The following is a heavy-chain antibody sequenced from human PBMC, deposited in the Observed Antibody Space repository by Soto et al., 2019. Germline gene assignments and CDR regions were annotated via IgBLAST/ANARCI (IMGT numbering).Heavy chain of an antibody. CDR3: AREGDGFGTYFES. Sequence: GGSLRLSCAASGFTFSNYWMSCVRQAPGKGLEWVANIKQDGTDKYYVDSVKGGFTISRDNDKDSCYLQMDSLGVDDSAVYYCAREGDGFGTYFESWGQGSLVTVSS. CDR2: IKQDGTDK. D-gene: IGHD3-16*01. J-gene: IGHJ4*02. V-gene: IGHV3-7*01. CDR1: GFTFSNYW.